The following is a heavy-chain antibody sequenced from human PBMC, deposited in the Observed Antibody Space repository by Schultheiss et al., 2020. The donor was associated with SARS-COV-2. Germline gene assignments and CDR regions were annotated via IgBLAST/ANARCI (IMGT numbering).Heavy chain of an antibody. CDR3: ARGCLTRITMVRGVTALDV. J-gene: IGHJ6*04. CDR2: ISYDGSNK. D-gene: IGHD3-10*01. V-gene: IGHV3-30-3*01. Sequence: GGSLRLSCAASGFTFSSYAMHWVRQAPGKGLEWVAVISYDGSNKYYADSVKGRFTISRDNSKNTLYLQMNSLRAEDTAVYYCARGCLTRITMVRGVTALDVWDKGTTVTVSS. CDR1: GFTFSSYA.